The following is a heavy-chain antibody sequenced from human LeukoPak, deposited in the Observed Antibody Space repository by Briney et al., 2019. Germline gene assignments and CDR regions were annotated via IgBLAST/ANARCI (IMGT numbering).Heavy chain of an antibody. J-gene: IGHJ4*02. CDR3: ARDEFGDANY. Sequence: GGSLRLSCAASGFTVSSSYMSWVRQAPGKGLEWVSVIYSGGSTYYADSVKGRFTISRDNSKNTLYLKMNSLRAEDTAVYYCARDEFGDANYWGQGTLVTVSS. CDR2: IYSGGST. V-gene: IGHV3-53*01. D-gene: IGHD4-17*01. CDR1: GFTVSSSY.